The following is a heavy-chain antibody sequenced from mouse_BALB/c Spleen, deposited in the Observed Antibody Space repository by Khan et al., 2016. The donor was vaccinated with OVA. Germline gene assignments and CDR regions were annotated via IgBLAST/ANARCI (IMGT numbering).Heavy chain of an antibody. Sequence: QVQLKESGPGLVAPSQSLSITCTVSGFSLTGYGVNWVRLPPGKGLEWLGMIWGDGSTDYNSALKSRLSISKDNSKSQVFLKMHSLQTDDTTRYYCARAYYGNYREAMDYWGQGTSVTVSS. CDR2: IWGDGST. D-gene: IGHD2-10*01. J-gene: IGHJ4*01. V-gene: IGHV2-6-7*01. CDR1: GFSLTGYG. CDR3: ARAYYGNYREAMDY.